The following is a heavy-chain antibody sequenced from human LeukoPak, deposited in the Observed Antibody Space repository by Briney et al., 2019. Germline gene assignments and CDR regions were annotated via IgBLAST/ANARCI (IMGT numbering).Heavy chain of an antibody. D-gene: IGHD2-21*02. J-gene: IGHJ2*01. CDR3: ARKVTRYWYFDL. Sequence: GRSLRLSCAASGFTFDDYAMHWVRQAPGKGLEWVSGISWNSGSIGYADSVKGRFTISRDNAKNSLYLQMNSLRAEDTAVYYCARKVTRYWYFDLWGRGTLVTVSS. CDR2: ISWNSGSI. CDR1: GFTFDDYA. V-gene: IGHV3-9*01.